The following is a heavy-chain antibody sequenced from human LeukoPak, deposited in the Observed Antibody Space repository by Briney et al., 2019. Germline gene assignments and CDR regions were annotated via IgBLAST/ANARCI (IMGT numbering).Heavy chain of an antibody. V-gene: IGHV1-8*03. J-gene: IGHJ4*02. CDR2: INPDTGDK. D-gene: IGHD2-21*02. CDR3: ARTTSMTASGYDY. CDR1: GYTFTNYH. Sequence: ASVKDSCKASGYTFTNYHINWVRQASGQGLEWMTWINPDTGDKGYARKFQDRVTVTTDTSISTAYMELSSLSSEDTAAYFCARTTSMTASGYDYWGQETLVTVSS.